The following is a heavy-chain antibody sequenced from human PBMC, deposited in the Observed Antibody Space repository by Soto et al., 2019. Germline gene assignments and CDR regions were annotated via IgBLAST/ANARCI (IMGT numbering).Heavy chain of an antibody. CDR1: GFTFSSYS. Sequence: GGSLRLSCATSGFTFSSYSMTWVRQAPGKGLEWVSTIRASGSSTFYADSVKGRFTISRDNSMNTLFLHMNSLRAEDTAMYYCAKGGYTSPSDYWGLGTLVTVSS. CDR3: AKGGYTSPSDY. J-gene: IGHJ4*02. D-gene: IGHD5-12*01. CDR2: IRASGSST. V-gene: IGHV3-23*01.